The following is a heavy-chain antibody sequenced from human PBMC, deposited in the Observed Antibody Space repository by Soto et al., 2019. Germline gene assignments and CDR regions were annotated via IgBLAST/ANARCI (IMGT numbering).Heavy chain of an antibody. CDR1: GGSFSGYY. J-gene: IGHJ4*02. D-gene: IGHD6-13*01. CDR3: ARVKAAAGRSSFDY. V-gene: IGHV4-34*01. Sequence: QVQLQQWGAGLLKPSETLSLTCAVYGGSFSGYYWSWIRQPPGKGLEWIGEINHSGSTNYNPSLKSRVTISVDTSKNQFALKLSSVTAADTAVYYCARVKAAAGRSSFDYWGQGTLVTVSS. CDR2: INHSGST.